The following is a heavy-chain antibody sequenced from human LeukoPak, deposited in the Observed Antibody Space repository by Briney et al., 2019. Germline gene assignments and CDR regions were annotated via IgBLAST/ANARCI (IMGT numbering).Heavy chain of an antibody. V-gene: IGHV3-48*01. CDR1: GFSFSYYN. J-gene: IGHJ4*02. D-gene: IGHD5-18*01. CDR3: ATYPGYTYEVEAPRPARGY. Sequence: GGYLRLSCSASGFSFSYYNMNWVRQAPGKGLEWVSYISSTSTSIYYADSVMGRFSISRDKNSLYLQMNSLRADDTAVYYCATYPGYTYEVEAPRPARGYWGQGTLVTVSS. CDR2: ISSTSTSI.